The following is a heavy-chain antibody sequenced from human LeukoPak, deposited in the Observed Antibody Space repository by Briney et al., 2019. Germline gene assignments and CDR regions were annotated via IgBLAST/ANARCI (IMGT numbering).Heavy chain of an antibody. Sequence: ASVKVSCKASGYTFTGYYMHWVRQAPGQGLEWMGWINPNSGGTNYAQKLQGRVTMTTDTSTSTAYMEVRSLRSDDTAVYYCXXXXSSGWYSVGYYYMDVWGKGTTVTVSS. CDR1: GYTFTGYY. J-gene: IGHJ6*03. CDR2: INPNSGGT. CDR3: XXXXSSGWYSVGYYYMDV. V-gene: IGHV1-2*02. D-gene: IGHD6-19*01.